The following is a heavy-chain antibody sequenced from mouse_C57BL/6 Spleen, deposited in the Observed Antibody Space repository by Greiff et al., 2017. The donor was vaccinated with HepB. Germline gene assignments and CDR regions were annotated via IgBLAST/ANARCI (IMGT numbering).Heavy chain of an antibody. J-gene: IGHJ1*03. CDR2: IYPGDGDT. CDR1: GYAFSSSW. CDR3: ARSGTTKGYFDV. V-gene: IGHV1-82*01. D-gene: IGHD1-1*01. Sequence: QVHVKQSGPELVKPGASVKISCKASGYAFSSSWMNWVKQRPGKGLEWIGRIYPGDGDTNYNGKFKGKATLTADKSSSTAYMQLSSLTSEDSAVYFCARSGTTKGYFDVWGTGTTVTVSS.